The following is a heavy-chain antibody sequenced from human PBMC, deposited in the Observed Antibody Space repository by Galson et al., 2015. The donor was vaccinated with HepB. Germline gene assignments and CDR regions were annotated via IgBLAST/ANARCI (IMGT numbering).Heavy chain of an antibody. J-gene: IGHJ5*02. V-gene: IGHV1-69*04. D-gene: IGHD3-3*01. CDR1: GGTFSSYA. CDR3: ARDAPRERYYDFWSGYSEHNWFDP. CDR2: IIPILGIA. Sequence: SVKVSCKASGGTFSSYAISWVRQAPGQGLEWMGRIIPILGIANYAQKFQGRVTITADKSTSTAYMELSSLRSEDTAVYYCARDAPRERYYDFWSGYSEHNWFDPWGQGTLVTVSS.